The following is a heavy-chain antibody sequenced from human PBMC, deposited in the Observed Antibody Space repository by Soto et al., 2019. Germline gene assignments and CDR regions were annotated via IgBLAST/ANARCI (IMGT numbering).Heavy chain of an antibody. CDR2: IYHSGST. CDR1: GGSISSGSYY. J-gene: IGHJ4*02. V-gene: IGHV4-39*07. CDR3: ARTSTSGTRFDY. D-gene: IGHD1-1*01. Sequence: SETLSLTCTVSGGSISSGSYYWGWIRQPPGKGLEWIGYIYHSGSTYYNPSLKSRVTISVDRSKNQFSLKLNSVTAADTALYYCARTSTSGTRFDYWGQGSLVTVSS.